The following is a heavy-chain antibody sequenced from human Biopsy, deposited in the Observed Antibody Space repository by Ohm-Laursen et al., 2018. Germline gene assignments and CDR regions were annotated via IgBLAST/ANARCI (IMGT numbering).Heavy chain of an antibody. CDR2: MNPNTGNT. Sequence: SVKVSCKTSGHTFRSYNFDWVRQASGQGLEWMGWMNPNTGNTAYAQKFQGRVTMTRNTSISTAFMEMTSLRSEDTAIYYCARFPLGAYDDSGSYRAVEHWYFDLWGRGTLVTVSS. D-gene: IGHD3-22*01. CDR1: GHTFRSYN. V-gene: IGHV1-8*01. J-gene: IGHJ2*01. CDR3: ARFPLGAYDDSGSYRAVEHWYFDL.